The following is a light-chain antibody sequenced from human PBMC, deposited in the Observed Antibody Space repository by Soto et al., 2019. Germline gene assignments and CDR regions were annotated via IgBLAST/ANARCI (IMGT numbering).Light chain of an antibody. Sequence: QSPGTLSLSPXXRATLSXXXXXXXSSSYLAWYPQKPGQAPRLRIYGASSRATGIPDRFSGSGSGTDFTLTISRLEPEDFAVYYCQQYGSSPPYTFGQGTKLEIK. CDR1: XXXSSSY. CDR3: QQYGSSPPYT. J-gene: IGKJ2*01. CDR2: GAS. V-gene: IGKV3-20*01.